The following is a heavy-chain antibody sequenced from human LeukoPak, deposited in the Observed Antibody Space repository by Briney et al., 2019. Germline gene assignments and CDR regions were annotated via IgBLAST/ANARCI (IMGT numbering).Heavy chain of an antibody. J-gene: IGHJ4*02. CDR1: GGSISSYY. D-gene: IGHD2-21*02. V-gene: IGHV4-59*01. CDR2: IYYSGST. CDR3: ASFYCGGDCYAKL. Sequence: SETLSLTCTVSGGSISSYYWSWIRQPPGKGLEWIGCIYYSGSTNYNPSLKSRVTISVDTSKNQFSLKLSSVTAADTAVYYCASFYCGGDCYAKLWGQGTLVTVSS.